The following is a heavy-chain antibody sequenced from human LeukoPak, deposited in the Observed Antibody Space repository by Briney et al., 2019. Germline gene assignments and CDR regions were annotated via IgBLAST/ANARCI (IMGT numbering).Heavy chain of an antibody. CDR1: GYTFTGYY. D-gene: IGHD3-9*01. Sequence: ASVKVSCKASGYTFTGYYMHWVRQAPGQGLEWMGWINPNSGGTNYAQKFQGRVTMTRDTSISTAYMELSRLRSDDTAVYYCARDIRTYFDWLSLGYWGQGTLVTVSS. J-gene: IGHJ4*02. CDR2: INPNSGGT. V-gene: IGHV1-2*02. CDR3: ARDIRTYFDWLSLGY.